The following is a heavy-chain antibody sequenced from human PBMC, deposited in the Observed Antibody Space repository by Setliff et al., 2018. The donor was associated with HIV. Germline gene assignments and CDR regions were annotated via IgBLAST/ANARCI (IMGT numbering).Heavy chain of an antibody. J-gene: IGHJ6*02. Sequence: GGSLRLSCAASGFTFSSYWMHWVRQAPGKGLVWVSRINSDGSGTSYADSVKGRFTISRDNAKNTLYLQMNRLRAEDMAVYYCARGHSGYKNGMDVWGQGTTVTVSS. V-gene: IGHV3-74*01. CDR1: GFTFSSYW. CDR3: ARGHSGYKNGMDV. D-gene: IGHD5-12*01. CDR2: INSDGSGT.